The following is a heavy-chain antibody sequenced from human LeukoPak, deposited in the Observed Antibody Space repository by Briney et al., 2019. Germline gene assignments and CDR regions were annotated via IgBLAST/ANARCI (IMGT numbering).Heavy chain of an antibody. CDR1: DGSIGGYS. J-gene: IGHJ4*02. CDR3: ARVTGYMIEDYFDY. CDR2: IYYSGDT. D-gene: IGHD3-9*01. Sequence: PSETLSLTCTVSDGSIGGYSWSWIRQPPGKGLEWIGYIYYSGDTNYNPSLKSRVTISVDTSKNQFSLKLNSVTAADTAVYYCARVTGYMIEDYFDYWGQGTLVTVSS. V-gene: IGHV4-59*01.